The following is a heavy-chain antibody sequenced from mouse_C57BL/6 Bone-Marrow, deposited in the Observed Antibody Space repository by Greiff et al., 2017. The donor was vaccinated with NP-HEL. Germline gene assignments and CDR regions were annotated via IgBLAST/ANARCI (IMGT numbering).Heavy chain of an antibody. J-gene: IGHJ2*01. CDR3: ARGPHYFDY. CDR2: IYPRSGNT. CDR1: GYTFTSYG. Sequence: QVQLQQSGAELARPGASVKLSCKASGYTFTSYGISWVKQRTGQGLEWIGEIYPRSGNTNYNGKFKGKATLTADKSSSTAYMQLSSLTSEDSAVYFCARGPHYFDYWGQGTTLTVSS. V-gene: IGHV1-81*01.